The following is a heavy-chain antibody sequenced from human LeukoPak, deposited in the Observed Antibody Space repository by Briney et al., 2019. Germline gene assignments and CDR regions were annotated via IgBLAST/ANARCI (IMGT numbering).Heavy chain of an antibody. CDR3: ATRLRYFDY. D-gene: IGHD1-14*01. J-gene: IGHJ4*02. Sequence: VASVKVSCKASGGTFSSYAISWVRQAPGQGLEWMGGIIPIFGTANYAQEFQGRVTITADESTSTAYMELSSLRSEDTAVYYCATRLRYFDYWGQGTLVTVSS. V-gene: IGHV1-69*13. CDR1: GGTFSSYA. CDR2: IIPIFGTA.